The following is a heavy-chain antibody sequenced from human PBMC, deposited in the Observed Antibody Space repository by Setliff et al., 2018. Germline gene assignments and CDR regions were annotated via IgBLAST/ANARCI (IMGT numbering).Heavy chain of an antibody. CDR1: GASISTTYYY. Sequence: SETLSLTCSVSGASISTTYYYWAWIRLSPEKGLEWIGTIYQNGLTYYNPSVKSRVTISVDKSKNQFSLSLRSVTAADTAVYYCATDGPVLNGDYISWGQGTLVTVSS. J-gene: IGHJ5*02. V-gene: IGHV4-39*07. CDR3: ATDGPVLNGDYIS. CDR2: IYQNGLT. D-gene: IGHD3-10*01.